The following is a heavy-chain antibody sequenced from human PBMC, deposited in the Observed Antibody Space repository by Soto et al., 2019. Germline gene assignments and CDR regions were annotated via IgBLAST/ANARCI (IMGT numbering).Heavy chain of an antibody. CDR1: GFTFSSHA. J-gene: IGHJ4*02. V-gene: IGHV3-23*01. CDR3: AKQQPYYDSSGPFDY. Sequence: GGSLRLSCGASGFTFSSHAVSWVRQAPGKGLEWVSTISDSGGNIYYADSVKGRFTISRDNSKNTLYLQMSSLRAEDTAVYYCAKQQPYYDSSGPFDYWGQGTLVTVSS. CDR2: ISDSGGNI. D-gene: IGHD3-22*01.